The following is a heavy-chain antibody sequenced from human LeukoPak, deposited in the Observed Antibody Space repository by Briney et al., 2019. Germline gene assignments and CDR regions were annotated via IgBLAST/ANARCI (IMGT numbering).Heavy chain of an antibody. CDR2: ISPRGNT. V-gene: IGHV4-34*10. CDR3: ARVKLTTSRVVVAAVRGGFDI. J-gene: IGHJ3*02. Sequence: PSETLSLTCAVYGASFSAYYWSWIRQSPGKGLEWIGEISPRGNTKYNPSLQRRVSMSMDKSKSQFSLNLNSVTAADTAVYYCARVKLTTSRVVVAAVRGGFDIWGQGTVVSVSS. D-gene: IGHD2-15*01. CDR1: GASFSAYY.